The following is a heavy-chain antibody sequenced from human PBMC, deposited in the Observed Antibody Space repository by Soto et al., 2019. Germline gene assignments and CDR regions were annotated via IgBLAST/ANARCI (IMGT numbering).Heavy chain of an antibody. CDR2: INHSGST. CDR3: ARGIGAYRATALDY. CDR1: GGSFTVCF. D-gene: IGHD1-26*01. Sequence: SDALSLRRAFCGGSFTVCFNTLFRQPPGKGLEWIGEINHSGSTNYNSSVESRVTISVDTSKTHFSLSLTSVTAADTAVYYCARGIGAYRATALDYCGQGTLVT. J-gene: IGHJ4*02. V-gene: IGHV4-34*01.